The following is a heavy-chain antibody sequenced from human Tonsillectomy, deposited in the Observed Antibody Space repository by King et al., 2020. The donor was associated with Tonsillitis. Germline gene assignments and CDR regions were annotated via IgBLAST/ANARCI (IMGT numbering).Heavy chain of an antibody. CDR1: GFTFSSYV. D-gene: IGHD3-10*01. Sequence: VQLVESGGGVVQPGRSLRLSCAASGFTFSSYVMHWVRQAPGKGLEWWGVISYDGSNKYYADSVKGRFTISRDKSKNTLYLQMNSLRAEDTAVYYCAKDLWVGELHFDYWGQGTLVTVSS. V-gene: IGHV3-30*18. CDR2: ISYDGSNK. CDR3: AKDLWVGELHFDY. J-gene: IGHJ4*02.